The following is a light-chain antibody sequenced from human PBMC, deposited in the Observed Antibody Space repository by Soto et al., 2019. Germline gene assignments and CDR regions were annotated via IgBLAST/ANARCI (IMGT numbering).Light chain of an antibody. CDR3: QQYGSSPIT. CDR1: QSVSSSY. V-gene: IGKV3-20*01. CDR2: GAS. J-gene: IGKJ4*01. Sequence: EIVLTQSPGTLSLSPGERATLSCRASQSVSSSYLAWYQQKPGQAPRLLIYGASSRAAGIPDRFSGSGSGTDFTFTISSLEPVDFAVYYCQQYGSSPITFGGGTKVEIK.